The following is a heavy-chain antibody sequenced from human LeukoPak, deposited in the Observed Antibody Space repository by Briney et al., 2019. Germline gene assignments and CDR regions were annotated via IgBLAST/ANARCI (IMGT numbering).Heavy chain of an antibody. V-gene: IGHV4-4*07. D-gene: IGHD3-9*01. J-gene: IGHJ4*02. CDR2: LYTSGST. Sequence: SETLSLTCTVSGGSISSYYWNWIRQPAGKGLEWIGRLYTSGSTNYNPSLKSRVTMSVDTSKNQFSLRLSSVTAADTAVYYCARAQRLRYFDWLLSFDYWGQGTLVTVSS. CDR1: GGSISSYY. CDR3: ARAQRLRYFDWLLSFDY.